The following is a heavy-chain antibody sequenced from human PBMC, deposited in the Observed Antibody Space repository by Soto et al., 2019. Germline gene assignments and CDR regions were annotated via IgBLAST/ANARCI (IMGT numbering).Heavy chain of an antibody. CDR3: AKDRRAGGNSAFYFDF. CDR2: ISATGGGT. D-gene: IGHD3-16*01. J-gene: IGHJ5*01. Sequence: GGSLRLSCAASGFKFSSYAMSWVRQAPGNGLEWVSLISATGGGTYYADSVKGRFTISRDNSDNTLYLQVHSLRAEDTAVYYCAKDRRAGGNSAFYFDFWGQGAQVTVSS. CDR1: GFKFSSYA. V-gene: IGHV3-23*01.